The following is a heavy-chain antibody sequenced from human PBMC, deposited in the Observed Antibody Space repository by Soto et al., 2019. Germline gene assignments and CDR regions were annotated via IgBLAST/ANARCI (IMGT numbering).Heavy chain of an antibody. CDR2: IYYSGST. V-gene: IGHV4-4*02. CDR3: ARGSEGGRWFGELTWFDP. Sequence: SETLSLTCAVSSGSISSSNWWSWVRQPPGKGPEWIGEIYYSGSTNYNPSLKSRVTISVDKSKNQISLKLSSVTAADTAVYYCARGSEGGRWFGELTWFDPWGQGTLVTVSS. CDR1: SGSISSSNW. J-gene: IGHJ5*02. D-gene: IGHD3-10*01.